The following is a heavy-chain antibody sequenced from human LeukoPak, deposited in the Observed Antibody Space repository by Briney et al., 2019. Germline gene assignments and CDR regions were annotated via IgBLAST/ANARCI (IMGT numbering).Heavy chain of an antibody. J-gene: IGHJ4*02. CDR2: INHRGST. V-gene: IGHV4-34*01. CDR1: GTSFSGYY. Sequence: SETLSLTCAVYGTSFSGYYWGWIRQPPGKGLEWIGDINHRGSTNYNPSLKSRVTISVDTSKNQFSLNLTSVTAADTAAYYCARAYYSTSFYPYWGQRTSVTVSS. CDR3: ARAYYSTSFYPY. D-gene: IGHD6-13*01.